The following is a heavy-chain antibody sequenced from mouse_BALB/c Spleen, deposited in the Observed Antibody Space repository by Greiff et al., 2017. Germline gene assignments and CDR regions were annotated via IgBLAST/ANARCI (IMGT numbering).Heavy chain of an antibody. CDR1: GYTFTSYW. V-gene: IGHV1S22*01. D-gene: IGHD2-3*01. J-gene: IGHJ3*01. CDR2: IYPGSGST. Sequence: LQQPGSELVRPGASVKLSCKASGYTFTSYWMHWVKQRPGQGLEWIGNIYPGSGSTNYDEKFKSKATLTVDTSSSTAYMQLSSLTSEDSAVYYCTRLDGYYAYWGQGTLVSVSA. CDR3: TRLDGYYAY.